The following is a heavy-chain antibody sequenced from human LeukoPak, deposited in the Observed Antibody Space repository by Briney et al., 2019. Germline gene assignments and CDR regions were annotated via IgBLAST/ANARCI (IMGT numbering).Heavy chain of an antibody. CDR2: ISGSGGST. CDR1: GLIFSNFW. CDR3: ATSGDYGSGTYYYYYYMDV. Sequence: GGSLRLSCAASGLIFSNFWMSWVRQAPGKGLEWVSAISGSGGSTYYADSVKGRFTISRDNSKNTLYLQMNSLRAEDTAVYYCATSGDYGSGTYYYYYYMDVWGKGTTVTVSS. J-gene: IGHJ6*03. V-gene: IGHV3-23*01. D-gene: IGHD3-10*01.